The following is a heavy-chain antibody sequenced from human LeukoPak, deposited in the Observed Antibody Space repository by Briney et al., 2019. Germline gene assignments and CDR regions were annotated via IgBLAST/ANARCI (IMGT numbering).Heavy chain of an antibody. CDR2: INGDGNTI. CDR3: ARGKSGSYGLEDY. V-gene: IGHV3-74*01. D-gene: IGHD1-26*01. CDR1: GFTFSSYS. J-gene: IGHJ4*01. Sequence: PGGSLRLSCAASGFTFSSYSMNWVRQAPGKGLVWVSRINGDGNTINYADSVRGRFTISRDNAKNTLYLQMNSPRAEDTAVYYCARGKSGSYGLEDYLGHXTLVTVSS.